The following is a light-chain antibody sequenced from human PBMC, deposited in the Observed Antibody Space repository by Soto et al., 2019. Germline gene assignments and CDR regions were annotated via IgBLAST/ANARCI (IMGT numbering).Light chain of an antibody. CDR2: FGS. CDR3: MQALQSLT. CDR1: QSLLYNNTYNY. V-gene: IGKV2-28*01. Sequence: EIVMTQSPLTLPVTPGEPASISCRSSQSLLYNNTYNYLDWYVQKPGQSPQLLIYFGSNRAPGVPDRLSGSGSGKDFKMKINRVEAEDGGTYYCMQALQSLTFGKGTRREIK. J-gene: IGKJ5*01.